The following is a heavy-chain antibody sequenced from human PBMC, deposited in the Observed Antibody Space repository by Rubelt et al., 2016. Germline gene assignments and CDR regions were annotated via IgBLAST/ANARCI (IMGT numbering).Heavy chain of an antibody. CDR3: ARGGSRVTTMGSFDF. V-gene: IGHV3-23*01. CDR1: GLTFSSYA. CDR2: ISGSGGST. J-gene: IGHJ4*02. Sequence: EVQLLESGGGLVQPGGSLRLSCAASGLTFSSYAMSWVRQAPGKGLEWVSAISGSGGSTYYADSVRGRFPISRENAKNSLYLKMKCLRVEDTATYYCARGGSRVTTMGSFDFWGQGAVVTVSS. D-gene: IGHD4-23*01.